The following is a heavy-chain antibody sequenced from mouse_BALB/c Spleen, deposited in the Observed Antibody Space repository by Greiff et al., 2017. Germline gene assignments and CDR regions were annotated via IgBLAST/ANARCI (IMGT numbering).Heavy chain of an antibody. D-gene: IGHD1-2*01. CDR3: ASPSTAGAMDY. V-gene: IGHV14-3*02. CDR1: GFNIKDTY. CDR2: IDPANGNT. Sequence: VQLQQSGAELVKPGASVKLSCTASGFNIKDTYMHWVKQRPEQGLEWIGRIDPANGNTKYDPKFQGKATITADTSSNTAYLQLSSLTSEHTAVYYCASPSTAGAMDYWGQGTSVTVSS. J-gene: IGHJ4*01.